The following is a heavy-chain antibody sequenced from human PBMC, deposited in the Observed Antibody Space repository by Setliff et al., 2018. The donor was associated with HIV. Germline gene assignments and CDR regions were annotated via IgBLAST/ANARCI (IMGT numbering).Heavy chain of an antibody. D-gene: IGHD3-22*01. V-gene: IGHV1-18*01. Sequence: ASVKVSCKASGYTFATYGISWLRQAPGQGLEWMGWISAFNGPTNYAQKFQGRVTITPDTSTSTAYMELRSLRSDDTAVYYCARHSGSGYYLIDPWGQGTLVTVSS. J-gene: IGHJ5*02. CDR2: ISAFNGPT. CDR3: ARHSGSGYYLIDP. CDR1: GYTFATYG.